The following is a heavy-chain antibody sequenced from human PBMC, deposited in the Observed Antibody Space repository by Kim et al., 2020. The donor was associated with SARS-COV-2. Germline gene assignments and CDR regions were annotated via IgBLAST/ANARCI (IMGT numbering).Heavy chain of an antibody. D-gene: IGHD6-13*01. CDR1: GGTFSSYA. CDR3: ARGRIIAAAEYYFDY. CDR2: IIPIFGTA. V-gene: IGHV1-69*13. Sequence: SVKVSCKASGGTFSSYAISWVRQAPGQGLEWMGGIIPIFGTANYAQKFQGRVTITADESTSTAYMELSSLRSEDTAVYYCARGRIIAAAEYYFDYWGQGTLVTVSS. J-gene: IGHJ4*02.